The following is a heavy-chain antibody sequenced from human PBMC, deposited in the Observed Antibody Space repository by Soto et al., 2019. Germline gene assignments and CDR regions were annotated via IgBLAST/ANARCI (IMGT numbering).Heavy chain of an antibody. CDR2: IRGSGDRT. CDR1: GFTLNSYA. D-gene: IGHD2-21*02. Sequence: EVTLVESGGGLVPPWGSLRLSCAASGFTLNSYAFTWVRQAPGKGLECITTIRGSGDRTYYADSVKGRFTVSRDNSNGTLSLQMDILSADDSAVYYCARGLTATAWGWLDPWGQGTLVTVSS. J-gene: IGHJ5*02. CDR3: ARGLTATAWGWLDP. V-gene: IGHV3-23*04.